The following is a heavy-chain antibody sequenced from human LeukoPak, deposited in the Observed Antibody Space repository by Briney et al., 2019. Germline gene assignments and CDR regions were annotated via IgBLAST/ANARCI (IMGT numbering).Heavy chain of an antibody. CDR2: ISGSGGTT. V-gene: IGHV3-23*01. Sequence: PGGSLRLSCAASGFTFSSYSMNWVRQAPGKGLGWVSTISGSGGTTYYADSVKGRFTISRDNSRNTLYLQMNSLRAEDTAVFYCAKDGFCSGTSCYSDYWGQGTLVTVSS. J-gene: IGHJ4*02. D-gene: IGHD2-2*03. CDR3: AKDGFCSGTSCYSDY. CDR1: GFTFSSYS.